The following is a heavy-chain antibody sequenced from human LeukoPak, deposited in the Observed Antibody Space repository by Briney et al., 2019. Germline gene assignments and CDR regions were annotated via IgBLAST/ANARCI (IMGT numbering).Heavy chain of an antibody. CDR1: GYTFTAYY. Sequence: GASVKDSCKASGYTFTAYYIQWVRQAPGQGLEWMGWINPNTGDTDYAQKFQVRVTVTRDTSISTSYMELNSLRSDDTAVYYCARGSGNYLFDYWGQGTLLTVSS. CDR2: INPNTGDT. D-gene: IGHD1-26*01. V-gene: IGHV1-2*02. J-gene: IGHJ4*02. CDR3: ARGSGNYLFDY.